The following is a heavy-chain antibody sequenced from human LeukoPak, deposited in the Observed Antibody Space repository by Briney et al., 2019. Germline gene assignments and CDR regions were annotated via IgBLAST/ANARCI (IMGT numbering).Heavy chain of an antibody. Sequence: ASVKVSCKASGYTFTSYDINWVRQATGQGLEWMGWMNPNSGNTGYAQKFQGRVTITRNTSISTAYTELSSLRSEDTAVYYCARAQGPYDILTGYYYYYYMDVWGKGTTVTVSS. V-gene: IGHV1-8*03. CDR3: ARAQGPYDILTGYYYYYYMDV. J-gene: IGHJ6*03. CDR2: MNPNSGNT. CDR1: GYTFTSYD. D-gene: IGHD3-9*01.